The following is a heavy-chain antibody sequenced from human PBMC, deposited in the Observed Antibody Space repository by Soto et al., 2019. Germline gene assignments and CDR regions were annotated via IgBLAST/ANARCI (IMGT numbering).Heavy chain of an antibody. CDR1: GFSFSTYA. Sequence: GGSLRLSCVASGFSFSTYALIWVRQAPGKGLEWVSAIDYSGRATFYSDSVKGRFTISRDNSKNTLFLQMSSLRAEDTALYYCAQLLATSATGYWGQGTLVTVSS. V-gene: IGHV3-23*01. D-gene: IGHD2-15*01. CDR3: AQLLATSATGY. J-gene: IGHJ4*02. CDR2: IDYSGRAT.